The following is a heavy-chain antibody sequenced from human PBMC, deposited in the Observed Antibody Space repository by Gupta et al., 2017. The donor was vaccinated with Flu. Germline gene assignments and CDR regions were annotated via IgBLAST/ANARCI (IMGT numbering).Heavy chain of an antibody. J-gene: IGHJ3*02. V-gene: IGHV3-33*01. CDR3: VRERGPFDGFDI. CDR2: IWTDGINK. Sequence: VRQAPGKGLEWVAVIWTDGINKYYRDSVKGRFTISRDKYQNTLSLEMNSRRAGDTAVYYCVRERGPFDGFDIWGQGTMVTVSS.